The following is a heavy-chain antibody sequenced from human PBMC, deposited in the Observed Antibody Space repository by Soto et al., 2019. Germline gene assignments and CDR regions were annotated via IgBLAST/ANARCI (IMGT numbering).Heavy chain of an antibody. CDR3: ARETDTSMVDY. V-gene: IGHV1-8*01. Sequence: QVQLVQSGAEVKKPGASVKVSCQTSGFNFSTYYFNWVRQAAGQGPEWMGWLNPRNGQTGYVQKFRGRVTMTRDTSIATVYLELSRLTSEGRAIYFCARETDTSMVDYWGQGTLVTVSS. J-gene: IGHJ4*02. CDR1: GFNFSTYY. D-gene: IGHD5-18*01. CDR2: LNPRNGQT.